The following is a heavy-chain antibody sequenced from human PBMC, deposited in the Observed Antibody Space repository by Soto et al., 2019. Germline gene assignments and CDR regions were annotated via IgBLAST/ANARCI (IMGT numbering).Heavy chain of an antibody. CDR1: AFSLSTGGVG. J-gene: IGHJ5*02. Sequence: GSGPTLVNPTQTLTLTCTFSAFSLSTGGVGVGWIRQPPGKALEWLALIYWDDDKRYSPSLKSRLSLTKDTSKNQVVLTMTSMDPVDTAVYYCAREYCSSTSCLNWFDPWGQGTLVTVSS. D-gene: IGHD2-2*01. V-gene: IGHV2-5*02. CDR3: AREYCSSTSCLNWFDP. CDR2: IYWDDDK.